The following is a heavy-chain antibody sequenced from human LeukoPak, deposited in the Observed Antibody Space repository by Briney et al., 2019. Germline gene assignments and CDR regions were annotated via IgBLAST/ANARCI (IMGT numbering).Heavy chain of an antibody. CDR2: ISGSGGTT. V-gene: IGHV3-23*01. CDR1: GFTFSNYV. J-gene: IGHJ4*02. CDR3: AKDRVSSVTTNYFFS. Sequence: GGSLRLSCVAAGFTFSNYVMSWVRQTPGKGLEWVSSISGSGGTTYYADSVKGRFTISRDNSRDTLYLQMNSLRAEDTAVYYCAKDRVSSVTTNYFFSSGQGTLVTVSS. D-gene: IGHD4-17*01.